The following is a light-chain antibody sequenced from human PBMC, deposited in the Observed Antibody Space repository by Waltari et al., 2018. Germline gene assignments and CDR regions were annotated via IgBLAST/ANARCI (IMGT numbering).Light chain of an antibody. CDR3: CSYSTSGSWM. J-gene: IGLJ3*02. CDR2: SVP. V-gene: IGLV2-23*02. Sequence: QSALTQPASVSGSPGQSITIPCPGTSSTIGDYNPVSWFQHHPGKVPNLVIYSVPKRPSGISDRFSGSKSGNTASLTISALQADDEADYYCCSYSTSGSWMFGGGTKVTVL. CDR1: SSTIGDYNP.